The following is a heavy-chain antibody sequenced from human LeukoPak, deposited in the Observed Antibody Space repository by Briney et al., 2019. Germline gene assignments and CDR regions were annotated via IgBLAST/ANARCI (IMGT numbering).Heavy chain of an antibody. D-gene: IGHD6-6*01. CDR3: ARESSSDVYFDY. Sequence: AGGSLRLSCAASGFTFSTYTMNWVRQAPGKGLEWVSSISSSSTYTYYADSVKGRFTISRDNAKNSLYLQMNSLRAEDTAVYYCARESSSDVYFDYWGQGTLVIVSS. CDR1: GFTFSTYT. CDR2: ISSSSTYT. V-gene: IGHV3-21*01. J-gene: IGHJ4*02.